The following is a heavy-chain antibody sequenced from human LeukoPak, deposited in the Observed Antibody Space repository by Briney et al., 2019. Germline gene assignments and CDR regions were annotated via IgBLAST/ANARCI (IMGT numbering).Heavy chain of an antibody. D-gene: IGHD1-7*01. Sequence: GATVKVSCTASGGTFSTYAFSWVRQAPGQGLEWMGGIIPIFGTANYAQKFQGRVTITADESTSTAYMELSSLRSEDTAVYYCARGVSSIWNYFWFDPWGQGTLVTVSS. J-gene: IGHJ5*02. CDR3: ARGVSSIWNYFWFDP. CDR2: IIPIFGTA. CDR1: GGTFSTYA. V-gene: IGHV1-69*13.